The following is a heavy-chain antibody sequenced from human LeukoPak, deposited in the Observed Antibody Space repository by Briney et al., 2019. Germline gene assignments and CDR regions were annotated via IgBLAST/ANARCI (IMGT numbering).Heavy chain of an antibody. Sequence: PSQTLSLTCTVSGGSITSGGHYWSWVRQPPGKGLEWIGHIFYSGTTLYNPTPKTRLTISEDTSNNQFSLRLTSLTAADTAVYYCARGRGYGYGTDYWGQGTLVTVSS. CDR2: IFYSGTT. V-gene: IGHV4-30-4*08. CDR1: GGSITSGGHY. D-gene: IGHD5-18*01. CDR3: ARGRGYGYGTDY. J-gene: IGHJ4*02.